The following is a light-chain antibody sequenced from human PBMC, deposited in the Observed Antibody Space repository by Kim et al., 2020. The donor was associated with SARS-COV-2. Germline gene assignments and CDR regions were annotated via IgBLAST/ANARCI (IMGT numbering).Light chain of an antibody. CDR1: QDIANS. Sequence: ASVGDSVPITRRASQDIANSLAWYQQKPGKVPQVLIYAASTLQSGVPSRFSGSGSGTEFTLTIGSLQTEDVATYYCQKYNSAPWTFGPGTKVDIK. CDR2: AAS. CDR3: QKYNSAPWT. V-gene: IGKV1-27*01. J-gene: IGKJ1*01.